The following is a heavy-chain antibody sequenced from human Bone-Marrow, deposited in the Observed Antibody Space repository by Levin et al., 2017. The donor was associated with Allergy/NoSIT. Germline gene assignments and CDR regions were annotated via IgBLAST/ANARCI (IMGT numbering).Heavy chain of an antibody. Sequence: AGGSLRLSCAASGFTFSSYGMHWVRQAPGKGLEWVAVISYDGSNKYYADSVKGRFTISRDNSKNTLYLQMNSLRAEDTAVYYCAKVAAGREYYFDYWGQGTLVTVSS. CDR3: AKVAAGREYYFDY. CDR2: ISYDGSNK. D-gene: IGHD6-19*01. CDR1: GFTFSSYG. V-gene: IGHV3-30*18. J-gene: IGHJ4*02.